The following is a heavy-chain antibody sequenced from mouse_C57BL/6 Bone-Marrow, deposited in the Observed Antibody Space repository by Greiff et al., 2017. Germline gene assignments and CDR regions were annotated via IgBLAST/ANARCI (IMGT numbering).Heavy chain of an antibody. D-gene: IGHD1-1*01. Sequence: EVQLQQSGPELVKPGASVKISCKASGYTFTDYYMNWVKQSNGKSLEWIGDINPNNGGTSYNQKFKGKATLTVDKSSSTAYMELRSLTSEDSAVYYCARHYYGRVYWGQGTTLTVSS. CDR1: GYTFTDYY. CDR3: ARHYYGRVY. V-gene: IGHV1-26*01. J-gene: IGHJ2*01. CDR2: INPNNGGT.